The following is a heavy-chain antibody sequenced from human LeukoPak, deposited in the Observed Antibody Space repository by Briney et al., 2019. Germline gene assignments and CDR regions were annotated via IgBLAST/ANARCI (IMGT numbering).Heavy chain of an antibody. V-gene: IGHV1-2*02. J-gene: IGHJ1*01. D-gene: IGHD6-13*01. CDR2: INPNSGGT. CDR3: ARALSYMQQLAEYFQH. CDR1: GYTFTGYH. Sequence: ASVKVSCKASGYTFTGYHMHWVRQAPGQGLEWMGWINPNSGGTNYAQKFQGRVTMTRDTSISTAYMELSRLRSDDTAVYYCARALSYMQQLAEYFQHWGQGTLVTVSS.